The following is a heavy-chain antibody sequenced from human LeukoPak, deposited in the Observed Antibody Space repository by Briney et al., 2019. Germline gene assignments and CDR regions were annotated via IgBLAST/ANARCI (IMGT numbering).Heavy chain of an antibody. Sequence: PSETLSLTCTVSGYSISSGYYWGWIRQPPGKGLEWIGEINYTGTTNYNPSLKSPVTISVDTSKNQFSLRLNSVTAADTATYYCARGAADRKNYYYYIDVWGPGTTVTVSS. J-gene: IGHJ6*03. CDR1: GYSISSGYY. CDR2: INYTGTT. V-gene: IGHV4-38-2*02. CDR3: ARGAADRKNYYYYIDV. D-gene: IGHD1-14*01.